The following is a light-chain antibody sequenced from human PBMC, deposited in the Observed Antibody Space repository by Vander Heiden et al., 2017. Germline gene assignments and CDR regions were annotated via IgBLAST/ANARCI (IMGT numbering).Light chain of an antibody. CDR1: QGISNW. V-gene: IGKV1-5*03. J-gene: IGKJ3*01. CDR3: QQYDTKGST. CDR2: KAS. Sequence: DIQMTQSPSTLSASVGDRVTITCRASQGISNWLAWYQQKPGKAPTLLIYKASTLETGVPSRFSGSGSGTEFTLTISSLQPDDFATYYCQQYDTKGSTFGPGTKVDIK.